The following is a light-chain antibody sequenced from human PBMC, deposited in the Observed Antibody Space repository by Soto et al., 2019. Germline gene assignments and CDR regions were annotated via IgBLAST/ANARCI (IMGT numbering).Light chain of an antibody. CDR2: SAS. CDR3: QQRSVWPLT. Sequence: EIVMTQSPATLSVSPGGRATLSCRASQSISDTLAWYQQKPGQAPRLLIYSASRRATGFPARFSGSGSGTDFSLIISSLEPEDFAVYYCQQRSVWPLTFGGGTKVEIK. J-gene: IGKJ4*01. V-gene: IGKV3-11*01. CDR1: QSISDT.